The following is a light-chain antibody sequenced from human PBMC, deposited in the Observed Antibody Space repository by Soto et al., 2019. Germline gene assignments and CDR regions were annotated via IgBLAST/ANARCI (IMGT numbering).Light chain of an antibody. Sequence: QSALTQPASVSASPGQSITISCTGPSGDIGGYNYVAWYQQHPGKAPKLMINDVSNRPSGISNRFSGSKSGNTASLTISGLQAEDEADYYCSSYTSSATLVFGGGTKLTVL. CDR2: DVS. J-gene: IGLJ2*01. CDR1: SGDIGGYNY. V-gene: IGLV2-14*03. CDR3: SSYTSSATLV.